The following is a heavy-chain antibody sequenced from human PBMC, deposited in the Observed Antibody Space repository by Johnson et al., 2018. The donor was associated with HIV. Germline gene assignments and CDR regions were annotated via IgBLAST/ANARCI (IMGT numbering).Heavy chain of an antibody. CDR2: IRYDGSNK. CDR3: AKDLQDYYDSSGHDAFDI. V-gene: IGHV3-30*02. J-gene: IGHJ3*02. Sequence: QVLLVESGGGVVQPGGSLRLSCAASGSTFSSYGMHWVRQAPGKGLEWVAFIRYDGSNKYYADSVKGRFTISRDNSKNTLYLQMNSLRAEDTAVYYCAKDLQDYYDSSGHDAFDIWGQGTMVTVSS. CDR1: GSTFSSYG. D-gene: IGHD3-22*01.